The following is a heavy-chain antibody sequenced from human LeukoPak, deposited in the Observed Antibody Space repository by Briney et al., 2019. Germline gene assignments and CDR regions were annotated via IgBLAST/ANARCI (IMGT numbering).Heavy chain of an antibody. CDR2: IQYDGSYK. D-gene: IGHD2-2*02. J-gene: IGHJ4*02. Sequence: GGSLRLSCATSGFTFSFYGMHWVRQAPGKGLEWVAFIQYDGSYKFYADSVQGRFSIFRDNSKNTLFLQMNSLRAEDTAVYYCAKTSDQLLYSKFDFWGQGTLVTVSS. V-gene: IGHV3-30*02. CDR3: AKTSDQLLYSKFDF. CDR1: GFTFSFYG.